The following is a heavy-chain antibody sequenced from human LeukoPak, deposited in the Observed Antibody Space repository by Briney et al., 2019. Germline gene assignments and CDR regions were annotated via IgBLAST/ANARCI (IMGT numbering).Heavy chain of an antibody. J-gene: IGHJ4*02. CDR3: ARRYYFVSGSYYLFDF. CDR1: GGSISDNDYS. V-gene: IGHV4-39*01. CDR2: IHYSGTT. D-gene: IGHD3-10*01. Sequence: SETLSLTCNVSGGSISDNDYSWDWIRQPPGKGLEWMGCIHYSGTTYSNPSLKSRISISVDTSKSQFSLKLRSVTAADTAAYYCARRYYFVSGSYYLFDFWGQGTLVTVSS.